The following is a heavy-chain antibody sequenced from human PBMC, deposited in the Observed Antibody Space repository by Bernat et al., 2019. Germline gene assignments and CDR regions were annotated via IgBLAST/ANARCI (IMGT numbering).Heavy chain of an antibody. D-gene: IGHD3-10*01. CDR2: INHSGST. Sequence: QVQLQQWGAGLLKPSETLSLTCAVYGGSFSGYYWSWIRQPPGKGLEWIGEINHSGSTNYNPSLKSRVTISVDPAKSRFSLKLSSVTAADTAVYYCARGRKGITMVRGAAYNWFDPWGQGTLVTVSS. J-gene: IGHJ5*02. V-gene: IGHV4-34*01. CDR3: ARGRKGITMVRGAAYNWFDP. CDR1: GGSFSGYY.